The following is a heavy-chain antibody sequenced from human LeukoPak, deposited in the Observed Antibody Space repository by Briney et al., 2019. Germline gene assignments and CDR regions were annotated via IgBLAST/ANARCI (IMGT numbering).Heavy chain of an antibody. V-gene: IGHV4-59*01. CDR1: GDSIRSFY. CDR2: IYQSGNT. J-gene: IGHJ4*02. CDR3: ARATYGSGSYYVVNFDY. Sequence: SETLSLTCTVSGDSIRSFYWNWIRQSPGKGLEWIGYIYQSGNTNYNPSLKSRLTMSVDTSKNQFSLNLNSVTAADTAVYYCARATYGSGSYYVVNFDYWGQGTLATVSS. D-gene: IGHD3-10*01.